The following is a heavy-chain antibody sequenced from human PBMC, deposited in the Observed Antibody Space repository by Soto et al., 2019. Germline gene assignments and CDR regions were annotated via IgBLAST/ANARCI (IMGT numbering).Heavy chain of an antibody. V-gene: IGHV4-4*02. D-gene: IGHD2-2*01. Sequence: SETLSLTCAVSSGSISSSNWWSWVRQPPGKGLEWIGEIYHSGSTNYNPSLKSRVTISVDKSKNQFSLKLSSVTAADTAVYYCARLPLNCSSTNCYRIGSSDYWGQGTLVTVSS. CDR1: SGSISSSNW. CDR2: IYHSGST. J-gene: IGHJ4*02. CDR3: ARLPLNCSSTNCYRIGSSDY.